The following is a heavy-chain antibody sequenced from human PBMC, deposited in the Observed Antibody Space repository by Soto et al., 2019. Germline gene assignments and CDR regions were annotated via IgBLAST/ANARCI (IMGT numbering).Heavy chain of an antibody. CDR2: IRSKAYGGTT. J-gene: IGHJ6*02. D-gene: IGHD6-19*01. V-gene: IGHV3-49*03. CDR1: GFTFGDYA. CDR3: ARDLSSGWSPYYYYGMDV. Sequence: GGSLRLSCTASGFTFGDYAMSWFRQAPGKGLEWVGFIRSKAYGGTTEYAASVKGRFTISRDDSKSIAYLQMNSLRAEDTAVYYCARDLSSGWSPYYYYGMDVWGQGATVTVSS.